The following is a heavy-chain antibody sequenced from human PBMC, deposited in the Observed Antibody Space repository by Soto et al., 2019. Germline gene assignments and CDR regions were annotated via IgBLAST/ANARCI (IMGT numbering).Heavy chain of an antibody. J-gene: IGHJ3*01. CDR1: GFTFSYYW. Sequence: EVQLVESGGGLVRPGGSLRLSCAASGFTFSYYWMHWVRQAPGKGLVWVSRIHSDGSSTTYADFVKGRFIISRDNARNTVKLQKKRVRAKDSAVYYLERADRGACEQWGQGTVVTLSP. CDR2: IHSDGSST. D-gene: IGHD1-26*01. V-gene: IGHV3-74*01. CDR3: ERADRGACEQ.